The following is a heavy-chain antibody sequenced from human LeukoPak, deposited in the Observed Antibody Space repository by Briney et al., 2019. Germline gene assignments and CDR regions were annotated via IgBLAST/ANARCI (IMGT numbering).Heavy chain of an antibody. J-gene: IGHJ4*02. CDR2: INHSGST. CDR1: GGSFSGYY. D-gene: IGHD4-23*01. Sequence: SETLSLTWAVYGGSFSGYYWSWIRQPPGKGLEWIGEINHSGSTNYNPSLKSRVTISVDTSKNQFSLKLSSVTAADTAVYYCARGLYGGNSDYWGQGTLVTVSS. CDR3: ARGLYGGNSDY. V-gene: IGHV4-34*01.